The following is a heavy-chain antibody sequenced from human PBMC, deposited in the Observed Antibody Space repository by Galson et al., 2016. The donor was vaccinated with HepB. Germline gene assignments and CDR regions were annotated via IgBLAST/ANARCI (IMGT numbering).Heavy chain of an antibody. CDR1: GGSFSGYY. V-gene: IGHV4-34*01. CDR3: AKLAWRYSYGMDV. CDR2: INHRGST. J-gene: IGHJ6*02. D-gene: IGHD3-3*01. Sequence: SETLSLTCAVYGGSFSGYYWTWIRQPPGKGLEWIGEINHRGSTTYSPSLKSRVTISVGTSKKQFSLKLTSVTAADTAVYFWAKLAWRYSYGMDVWGQGTTVTVSS.